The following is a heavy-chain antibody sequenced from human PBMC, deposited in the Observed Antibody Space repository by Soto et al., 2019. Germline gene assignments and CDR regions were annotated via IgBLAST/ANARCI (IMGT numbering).Heavy chain of an antibody. V-gene: IGHV3-21*06. Sequence: GALRLSWAASGLTFTRYSMNWVRPAPGKGLEWVSSISSTTHYTYYADSMRGRFTISRDNAKNAVYLEMNSLRAEDTAVYYCARESEDLTANFDDWGQGTLVTVSS. J-gene: IGHJ4*02. CDR3: ARESEDLTANFDD. CDR1: GLTFTRYS. CDR2: ISSTTHYT.